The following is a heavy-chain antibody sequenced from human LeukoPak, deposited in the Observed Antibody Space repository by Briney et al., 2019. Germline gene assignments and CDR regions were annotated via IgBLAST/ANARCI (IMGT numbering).Heavy chain of an antibody. V-gene: IGHV3-30*04. CDR1: GFTFSSYA. CDR3: ASGSGSYYRIDY. CDR2: ISYDGSNK. D-gene: IGHD3-10*01. J-gene: IGHJ4*02. Sequence: PGRSLRLSCAASGFTFSSYAMHWVRQAPGKGLEWVAVISYDGSNKYYADSVKGRFTISRDNSKNTLYLQMNSLRAEDTAVYYCASGSGSYYRIDYWGQRTLVTVSS.